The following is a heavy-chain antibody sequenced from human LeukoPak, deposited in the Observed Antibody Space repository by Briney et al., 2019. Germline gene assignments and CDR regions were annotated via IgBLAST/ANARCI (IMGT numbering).Heavy chain of an antibody. J-gene: IGHJ4*02. V-gene: IGHV4-34*01. D-gene: IGHD1-26*01. Sequence: SETLSLTCAVYGGSFSGYYWSWIRQPPGKGLEWIGEINHSGSTNYNPSLKSRVTISVDTSKNQFPLKLSSVTAADTAVYYCASRSGSLNYWGQGTLVTVSS. CDR1: GGSFSGYY. CDR2: INHSGST. CDR3: ASRSGSLNY.